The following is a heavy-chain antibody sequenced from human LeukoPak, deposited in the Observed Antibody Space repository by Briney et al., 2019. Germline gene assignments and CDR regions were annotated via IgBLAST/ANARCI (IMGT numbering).Heavy chain of an antibody. CDR3: ARGNRDGYNLFYYYYYMDV. J-gene: IGHJ6*03. Sequence: GASVKVSCKASGYTFTSYDINWVRQATGQGLEWMGWMNPNSGNTGYAQKFQGRVTITRNTSISTAYMELSSLRSEDTAVYYCARGNRDGYNLFYYYYYMDVWGKGTTVTVSS. V-gene: IGHV1-8*03. D-gene: IGHD5-24*01. CDR1: GYTFTSYD. CDR2: MNPNSGNT.